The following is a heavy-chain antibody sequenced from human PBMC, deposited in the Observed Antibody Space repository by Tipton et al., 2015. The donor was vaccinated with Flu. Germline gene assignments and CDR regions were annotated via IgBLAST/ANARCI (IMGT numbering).Heavy chain of an antibody. D-gene: IGHD5-12*01. Sequence: TLSLTCTVSGGSMSSVNYYWSWIRQLPGEGLEWIGYIHHSGSTYYNPSLKSRVTISVDTSKNQFSLKLSSVTAADTAVYYCARDSSGATILSSWGQGTLVTVSS. J-gene: IGHJ5*02. CDR3: ARDSSGATILSS. V-gene: IGHV4-31*03. CDR1: GGSMSSVNYY. CDR2: IHHSGST.